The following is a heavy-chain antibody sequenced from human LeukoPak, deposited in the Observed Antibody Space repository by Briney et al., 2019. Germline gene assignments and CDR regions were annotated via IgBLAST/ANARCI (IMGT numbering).Heavy chain of an antibody. J-gene: IGHJ4*02. CDR1: GFTFSSYA. CDR2: ISGSGDNT. CDR3: ARGDQWELLRYYFDY. V-gene: IGHV3-23*01. Sequence: GGSLRLSCAASGFTFSSYAMSWVRQVPGKGLEWVSVISGSGDNTYYADSVKGRFTISRDNAKNSLYLQMNSLRAEDTAVYYCARGDQWELLRYYFDYWGQGTLVTVSS. D-gene: IGHD1-26*01.